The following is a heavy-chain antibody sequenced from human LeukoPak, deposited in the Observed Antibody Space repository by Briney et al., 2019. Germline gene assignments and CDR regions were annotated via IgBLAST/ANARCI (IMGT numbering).Heavy chain of an antibody. D-gene: IGHD3-10*01. J-gene: IGHJ4*02. CDR1: GFTVSTYY. CDR3: ECILRSSSGYYFDY. CDR2: IYSGDTT. V-gene: IGHV3-66*01. Sequence: SGGSLTLSCAVSGFTVSTYYMSWVRPAPGKGLEWVSFIYSGDTTFYAASVRGQFTISRDNYKNTLYLQMNSLRAEDTAVYYCECILRSSSGYYFDYWGQGTLVTVSS.